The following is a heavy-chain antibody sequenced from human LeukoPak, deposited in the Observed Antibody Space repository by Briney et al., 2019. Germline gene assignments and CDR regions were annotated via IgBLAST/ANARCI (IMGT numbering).Heavy chain of an antibody. CDR1: GFTFSNYA. J-gene: IGHJ4*02. Sequence: GGSLRLSCAASGFTFSNYAMSWVRQTPGKGLDWVSGISVSGATTYYANCVKGRFTISRDNSKNTLNLQMNSLRAEDTAVYYCARDPSGSSSGWYHFDYWGQGSLVTVSS. CDR2: ISVSGATT. D-gene: IGHD6-19*01. V-gene: IGHV3-23*01. CDR3: ARDPSGSSSGWYHFDY.